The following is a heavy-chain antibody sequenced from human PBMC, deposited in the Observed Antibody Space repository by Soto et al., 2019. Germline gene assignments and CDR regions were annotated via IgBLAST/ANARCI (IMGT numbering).Heavy chain of an antibody. V-gene: IGHV3-23*01. CDR3: AKEDDAWTNGYFDL. CDR1: GFTFSSYD. Sequence: EVQLLESGGGLVQPGGTLRLSYAASGFTFSSYDMSWVRQAPGKGLEWVSAISGSGVGTFYAESVKGRFTISRDNSKNTLYVQMNSLRVEDTAIYYCAKEDDAWTNGYFDLWGQGTMVTVSS. J-gene: IGHJ3*01. D-gene: IGHD2-8*01. CDR2: ISGSGVGT.